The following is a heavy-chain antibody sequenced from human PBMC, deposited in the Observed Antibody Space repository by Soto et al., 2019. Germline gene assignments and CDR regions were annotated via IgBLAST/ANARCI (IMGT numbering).Heavy chain of an antibody. CDR3: AKALDTAMVTSAAFDS. Sequence: GGSLRLSCAASGFTFSSYGMHWVRQAPGKGLEWVAVISYDGSNKYYADSVKGRFTISRDNSKNTLYLQMNSLRAEDTAVYYCAKALDTAMVTSAAFDSWGQGTMVTFSS. CDR2: ISYDGSNK. V-gene: IGHV3-30*18. D-gene: IGHD5-18*01. CDR1: GFTFSSYG. J-gene: IGHJ3*02.